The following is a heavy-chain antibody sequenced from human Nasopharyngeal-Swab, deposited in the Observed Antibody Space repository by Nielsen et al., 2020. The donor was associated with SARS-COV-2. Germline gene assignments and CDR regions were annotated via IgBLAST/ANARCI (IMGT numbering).Heavy chain of an antibody. D-gene: IGHD3-16*02. CDR2: IYSTGST. CDR3: ARGRIGGVIGNWFDP. Sequence: RQAPGKGLDWIGYIYSTGSTNYNPSLKSRVTISVDTSKNQFSLKLSSVTAADTAVYYCARGRIGGVIGNWFDPWGQGTLVTVSS. V-gene: IGHV4-59*12. J-gene: IGHJ5*02.